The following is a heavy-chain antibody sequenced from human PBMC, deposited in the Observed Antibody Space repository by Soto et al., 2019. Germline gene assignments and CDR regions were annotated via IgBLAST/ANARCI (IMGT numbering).Heavy chain of an antibody. D-gene: IGHD6-13*01. Sequence: SETLSLTCGVSGGSLSGATYSWNWIRQPPGKGLEWIGYISPSGTTYYNPSLKSRVTISIDVSKNQFSLSLRSLTAADTAVYYCARSREFDYWSQGTLVTVPQ. CDR3: ARSREFDY. V-gene: IGHV4-30-2*01. CDR2: ISPSGTT. J-gene: IGHJ4*02. CDR1: GGSLSGATYS.